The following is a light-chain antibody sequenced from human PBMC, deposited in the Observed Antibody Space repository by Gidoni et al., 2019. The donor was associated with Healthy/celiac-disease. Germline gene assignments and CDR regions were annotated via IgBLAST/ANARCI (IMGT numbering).Light chain of an antibody. CDR3: QHRSNS. CDR1: QSVSSY. Sequence: EIVLTQSPATLSLSPGERATLSCSASQSVSSYLAWYQQKPGQAHRLLIYDASNRATGIPARFSGSGSGTDFTLTISSLEPEDFAVYYCQHRSNSFGGGTKVEIK. J-gene: IGKJ4*01. CDR2: DAS. V-gene: IGKV3-11*01.